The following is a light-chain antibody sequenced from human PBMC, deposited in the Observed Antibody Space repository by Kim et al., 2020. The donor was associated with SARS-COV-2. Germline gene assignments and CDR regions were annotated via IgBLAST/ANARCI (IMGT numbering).Light chain of an antibody. J-gene: IGLJ2*01. CDR1: KLGDNF. CDR2: RDT. V-gene: IGLV3-1*01. CDR3: QTWDSRTVV. Sequence: SYELTQPPSVSVSPGQTASITCSGDKLGDNFASWYQQKPGQSPVLVIYRDTERPSETPERFSGSNSGNTATLTISGTQTIDEADYYCQTWDSRTVVFGGGTQVTVL.